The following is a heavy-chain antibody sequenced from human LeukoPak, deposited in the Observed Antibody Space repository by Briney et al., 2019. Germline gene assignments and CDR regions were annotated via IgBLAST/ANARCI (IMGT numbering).Heavy chain of an antibody. CDR1: GFTVSSNY. CDR3: AREREGVRSAFDI. V-gene: IGHV3-53*01. D-gene: IGHD3-10*01. Sequence: GGSLRLSCAASGFTVSSNYMSWLRQAPGKGLEWVSVIYSGGRTDYADSVKGRFTISRDNSKNTLYLQMNSLRAEDTAMYYCAREREGVRSAFDIWGQGTMVTVSS. J-gene: IGHJ3*02. CDR2: IYSGGRT.